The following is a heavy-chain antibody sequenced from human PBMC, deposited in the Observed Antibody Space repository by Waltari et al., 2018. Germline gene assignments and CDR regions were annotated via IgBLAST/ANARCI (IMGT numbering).Heavy chain of an antibody. CDR2: SIPIFGTA. CDR3: AREVSIVVGELYYFDY. J-gene: IGHJ4*02. Sequence: QVQLVQSGAEVKKPGSSVKVSCKASGGTFSSYAISWVRQAPGQGLEWMGGSIPIFGTANYAQKFQGRVTITTDESTSTAYMELSSLRSEDTAVYYCAREVSIVVGELYYFDYWGQGTLVTVSS. D-gene: IGHD3-22*01. CDR1: GGTFSSYA. V-gene: IGHV1-69*05.